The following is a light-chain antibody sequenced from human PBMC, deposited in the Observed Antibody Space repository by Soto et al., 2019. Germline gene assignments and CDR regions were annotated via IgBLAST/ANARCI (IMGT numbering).Light chain of an antibody. CDR2: QDS. CDR3: QAWDNSLV. V-gene: IGLV3-1*01. J-gene: IGLJ2*01. Sequence: SYELTQPPSVSVSPGQTASIPCSGDKLGDKYACWYQQKPGQSPVLVIYQDSKRPSGIPERFSGSNSGNTATLTISGTQAMDAADYYCQAWDNSLVFGGGTKLTVL. CDR1: KLGDKY.